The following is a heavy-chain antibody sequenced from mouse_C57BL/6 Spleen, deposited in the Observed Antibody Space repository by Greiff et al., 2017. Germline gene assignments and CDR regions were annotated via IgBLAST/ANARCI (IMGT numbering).Heavy chain of an antibody. J-gene: IGHJ2*01. D-gene: IGHD2-2*01. CDR2: IDPSDCYT. V-gene: IGHV1-69*01. Sequence: VQLQQPGAELVMPGASVKLSCKASGYTFPRYWMHWVKPRPGPGLEWIGRIDPSDCYTNYNQKFKGKSTLTVDKSSSTAYMQLSSLTSEDSAVYYCARWRLRRVDYWGQGTTLTVSS. CDR3: ARWRLRRVDY. CDR1: GYTFPRYW.